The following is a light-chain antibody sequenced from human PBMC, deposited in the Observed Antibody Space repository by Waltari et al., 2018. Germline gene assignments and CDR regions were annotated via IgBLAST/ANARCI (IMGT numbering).Light chain of an antibody. CDR1: QSVRTS. Sequence: ETVLTQSPATLSLSPGARAPLSCRASQSVRTSLAWYQHSPGQAPRLLIYDASNRATGVPARFSGSGSGTDFTLTISGLQPEDFAVYYCQERSNWPGGAFGGGTKVEIK. V-gene: IGKV3-11*01. CDR3: QERSNWPGGA. CDR2: DAS. J-gene: IGKJ4*01.